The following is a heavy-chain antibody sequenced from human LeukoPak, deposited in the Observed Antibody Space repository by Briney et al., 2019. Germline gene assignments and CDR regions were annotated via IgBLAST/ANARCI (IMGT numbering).Heavy chain of an antibody. CDR2: IYYSGST. D-gene: IGHD3-3*01. J-gene: IGHJ5*02. V-gene: IGHV4-31*03. CDR3: ARDRQVYDFWSGYYTDNWFDP. CDR1: GGSISSGGYY. Sequence: SETLSLTCTVSGGSISSGGYYWSWIRQHPGKGLEWIGYIYYSGSTYYNPSLKSRVTISVDTSKNQFSLKLSSVTAADTAAYYCARDRQVYDFWSGYYTDNWFDPWGQGTLVTVSS.